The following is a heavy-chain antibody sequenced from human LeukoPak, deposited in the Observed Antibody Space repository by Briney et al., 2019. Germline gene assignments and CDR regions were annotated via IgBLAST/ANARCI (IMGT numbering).Heavy chain of an antibody. CDR1: GFTFSGSA. CDR2: IRSKANSYAT. V-gene: IGHV3-73*01. J-gene: IGHJ4*02. Sequence: GGSLRLSCAASGFTFSGSAMPWVRQASGKGLEWVGRIRSKANSYATAYAASVKGRFTISRDDSKNTAYLQMDSLKTEDTAVHYCTSRVVISDIYFDYWGQGTLVTVSS. D-gene: IGHD3-3*01. CDR3: TSRVVISDIYFDY.